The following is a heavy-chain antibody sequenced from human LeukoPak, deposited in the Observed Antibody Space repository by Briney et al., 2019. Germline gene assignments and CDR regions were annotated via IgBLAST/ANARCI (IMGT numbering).Heavy chain of an antibody. CDR1: GFIFRNYW. J-gene: IGHJ4*02. CDR3: AITGGPTVTAFDL. Sequence: PGGSLRPSCVASGFIFRNYWMSWVRQAPGKGLEWVANINHDGGDKNYVDSVKGRFTISRDNAKSSLYLQMNSLRVEDTAVYYCAITGGPTVTAFDLWGQGILVTVSS. CDR2: INHDGGDK. D-gene: IGHD4-17*01. V-gene: IGHV3-7*02.